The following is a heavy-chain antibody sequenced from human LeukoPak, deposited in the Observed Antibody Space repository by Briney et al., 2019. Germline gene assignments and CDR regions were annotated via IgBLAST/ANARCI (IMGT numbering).Heavy chain of an antibody. CDR1: GITLSNYG. Sequence: GGSLRLSCAVFGITLSNYGMSWVRQAPGKGLEWVAGISDSGGSTNYADSVKGRFTISRDNPKNTLYLQMNSLRAEDTAVYFCAKRGVVIRVILVGFHRQAYYFESWGQGALVTVSS. J-gene: IGHJ4*02. CDR3: AKRGVVIRVILVGFHRQAYYFES. V-gene: IGHV3-23*01. CDR2: ISDSGGST. D-gene: IGHD3/OR15-3a*01.